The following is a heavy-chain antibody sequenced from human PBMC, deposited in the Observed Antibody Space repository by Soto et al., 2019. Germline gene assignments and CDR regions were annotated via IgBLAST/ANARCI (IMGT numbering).Heavy chain of an antibody. CDR2: IPYDGSNK. D-gene: IGHD3-16*02. CDR3: AKDGRNYDYIWGSYRYDY. CDR1: GFTFSSYG. Sequence: GGSLRLSCAASGFTFSSYGMHWVRQAPGKGLEWVAVIPYDGSNKYYADSVKGRFTISRDNSKNTLYLQMNSLRAEDTAVYYCAKDGRNYDYIWGSYRYDYWGQGTLVTVSS. V-gene: IGHV3-30*18. J-gene: IGHJ4*02.